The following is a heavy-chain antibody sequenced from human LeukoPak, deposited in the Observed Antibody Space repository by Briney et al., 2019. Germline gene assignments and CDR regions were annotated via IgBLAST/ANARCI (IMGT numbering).Heavy chain of an antibody. CDR3: AIVYFGDYRPLDY. Sequence: GASVKVSCKASGYTFTNYGISWVRQAPGQGLEWMGWISGYNGNTKYAQKFQGRVTMTRDTSISTAYMELSRLRSDDTAVYYCAIVYFGDYRPLDYWGQGTLVTVSS. D-gene: IGHD3-10*01. CDR2: ISGYNGNT. V-gene: IGHV1-18*01. J-gene: IGHJ4*02. CDR1: GYTFTNYG.